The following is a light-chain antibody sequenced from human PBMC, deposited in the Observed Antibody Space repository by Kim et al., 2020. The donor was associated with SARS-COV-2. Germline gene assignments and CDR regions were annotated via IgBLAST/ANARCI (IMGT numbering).Light chain of an antibody. J-gene: IGLJ2*01. Sequence: GQSVTNSGTKTSGDVGGYNYVSWYQQHPGNAPKLMIYEVTKRPSGVPDRFSGSKSGNTASLTVSGLQADNEADYYCSSYADNTNVVFGGGTKVTVL. CDR1: SGDVGGYNY. V-gene: IGLV2-8*01. CDR2: EVT. CDR3: SSYADNTNVV.